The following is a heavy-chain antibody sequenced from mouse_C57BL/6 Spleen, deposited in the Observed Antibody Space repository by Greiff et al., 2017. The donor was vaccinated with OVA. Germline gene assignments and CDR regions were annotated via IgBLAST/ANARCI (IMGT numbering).Heavy chain of an antibody. CDR3: ARSSSLPFYFDY. J-gene: IGHJ2*01. D-gene: IGHD2-1*01. V-gene: IGHV7-3*01. CDR2: IRNKANGYTT. Sequence: EVMLVESGGGLVQPGGSLSLSCAASGFTFTDYYMSWVRQPPGKALEWLGFIRNKANGYTTEYSASVKGRFTISRDNSQSILYLQMNALRAEDSATYYCARSSSLPFYFDYWGQGTTLTVSS. CDR1: GFTFTDYY.